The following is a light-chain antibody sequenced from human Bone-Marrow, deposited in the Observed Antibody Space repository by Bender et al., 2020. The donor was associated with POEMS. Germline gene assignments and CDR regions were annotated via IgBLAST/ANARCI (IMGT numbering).Light chain of an antibody. CDR3: SSYTVSGTVV. CDR1: SGDIGGYNY. J-gene: IGLJ3*02. V-gene: IGLV2-14*03. CDR2: DVS. Sequence: QSALTQPPSASGSPGQSVTISCSGTSGDIGGYNYVSWYQQHPGKVPKLLIFDVSDRPSGVSHRFSGSKSGDTASLTISGLQTEDEADYYCSSYTVSGTVVFGGGTKLTVL.